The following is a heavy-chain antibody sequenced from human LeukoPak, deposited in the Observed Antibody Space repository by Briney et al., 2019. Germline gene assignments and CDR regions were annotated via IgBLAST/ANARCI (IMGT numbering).Heavy chain of an antibody. Sequence: SVKFSCKASGGTFSSYAISWVRQAPGQGLEWIGGIIPIFGTANYAQKFQGRVTITADESTSTAYMELSSLRSEDTAVYYCARGYCTNGVCSIDYWGQGTLVTVSS. CDR2: IIPIFGTA. CDR3: ARGYCTNGVCSIDY. V-gene: IGHV1-69*13. J-gene: IGHJ4*02. CDR1: GGTFSSYA. D-gene: IGHD2-8*01.